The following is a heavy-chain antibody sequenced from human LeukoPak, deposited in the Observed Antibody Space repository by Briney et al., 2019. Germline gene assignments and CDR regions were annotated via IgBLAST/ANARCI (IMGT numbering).Heavy chain of an antibody. CDR2: IIPIFGTA. J-gene: IGHJ6*03. V-gene: IGHV1-69*05. CDR3: ARVVAEGPYYYYMDV. Sequence: GASVKVSCKASGGTFSSYAISWVRQAPGHGLEWMGGIIPIFGTANYAQKFQGRVTITTDESTSTAYMELSSLRSEDTAVYYCARVVAEGPYYYYMDVWGKGTTVTVSS. CDR1: GGTFSSYA.